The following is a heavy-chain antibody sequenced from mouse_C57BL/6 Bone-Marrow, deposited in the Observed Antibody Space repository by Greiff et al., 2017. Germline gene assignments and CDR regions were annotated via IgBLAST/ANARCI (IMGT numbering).Heavy chain of an antibody. J-gene: IGHJ2*01. D-gene: IGHD1-1*01. CDR1: GYTFTSYG. Sequence: VQLQQSGAELARPGASVKLSCKASGYTFTSYGISWVKQRTGQGLEWIGEIYPRSGNTYYNEKFKGKATLTADKSSSTAYMELRSLTSEDSAVYFCARRDWNYYGSSYDYWGQGTTLTVSS. V-gene: IGHV1-81*01. CDR2: IYPRSGNT. CDR3: ARRDWNYYGSSYDY.